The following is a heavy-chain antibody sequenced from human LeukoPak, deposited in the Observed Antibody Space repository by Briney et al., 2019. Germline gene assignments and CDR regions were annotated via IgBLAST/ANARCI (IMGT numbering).Heavy chain of an antibody. CDR1: GGSVSSGSYY. CDR3: ARVSGAKNYFDY. J-gene: IGHJ4*02. Sequence: PSETLSLNCTVSGGSVSSGSYYWSWIRQPPGKGLEWIGYIYYSGSTNYNPSLKSRVTISVDTSKNQFSLKLSSVTAADTAVYYCARVSGAKNYFDYWGQGTLVTVSS. V-gene: IGHV4-61*01. CDR2: IYYSGST. D-gene: IGHD6-19*01.